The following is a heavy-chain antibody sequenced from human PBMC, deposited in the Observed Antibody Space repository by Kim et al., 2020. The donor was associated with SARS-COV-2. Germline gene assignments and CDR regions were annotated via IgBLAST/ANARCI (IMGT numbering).Heavy chain of an antibody. Sequence: SETLSLTCTVSGGSISSYYWSWIRQPPGKGLEWIGYIYYSGSTNYNPSLKSRVTISVDTSKNQFSLKLSSVTAADTAVYYCARVWRAYYYDSSGYSYYFDYWGQGTLVTVSS. CDR1: GGSISSYY. CDR2: IYYSGST. V-gene: IGHV4-59*01. D-gene: IGHD3-22*01. CDR3: ARVWRAYYYDSSGYSYYFDY. J-gene: IGHJ4*02.